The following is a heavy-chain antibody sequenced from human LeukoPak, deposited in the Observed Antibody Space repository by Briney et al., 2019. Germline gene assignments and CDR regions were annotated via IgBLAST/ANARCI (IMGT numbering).Heavy chain of an antibody. CDR2: INSRGSGA. J-gene: IGHJ4*02. CDR3: AREGSIVPHQDLDY. D-gene: IGHD2-8*01. CDR1: ALAFTSYS. V-gene: IGHV3-21*01. Sequence: GSLRLSFAASALAFTSYSMNWVRQAPGKGLECTSSINSRGSGAYSADSVKGRFTISRDNDKNSLYLQMNSLRVEDTAVYYCAREGSIVPHQDLDYWGQGSLVTVSS.